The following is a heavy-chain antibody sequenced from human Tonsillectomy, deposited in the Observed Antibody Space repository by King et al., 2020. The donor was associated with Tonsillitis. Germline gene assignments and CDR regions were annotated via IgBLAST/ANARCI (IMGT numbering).Heavy chain of an antibody. Sequence: VQLQESGPGLVKPSDTLSLTCTVSGGSFSSYYWSWIRQPPGKGLEWIGYIYYSGSTNYNPSLKSRVTISVDTSKNQFSLKLSSVTAADTAVYYCARGRGISPWGGSGSSYFNYWGQGTLVTVSS. V-gene: IGHV4-59*01. CDR2: IYYSGST. CDR1: GGSFSSYY. D-gene: IGHD3-10*01. J-gene: IGHJ4*02. CDR3: ARGRGISPWGGSGSSYFNY.